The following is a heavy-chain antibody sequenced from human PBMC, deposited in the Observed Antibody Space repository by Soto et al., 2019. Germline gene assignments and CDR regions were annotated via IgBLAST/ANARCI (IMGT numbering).Heavy chain of an antibody. V-gene: IGHV3-48*03. CDR3: AKLVKVPGAVRESG. CDR1: GFTFSSYE. Sequence: EVQLVESGGGLVQPGGSLRLSCAASGFTFSSYEMNWVRQAPGKGLEWVSYISSSGSTIYYADSVKGRFTISRDNANNSLYLQMNSLRAEDTEVYYCAKLVKVPGAVRESGWGQGTLVTVSS. CDR2: ISSSGSTI. J-gene: IGHJ4*02. D-gene: IGHD3-10*01.